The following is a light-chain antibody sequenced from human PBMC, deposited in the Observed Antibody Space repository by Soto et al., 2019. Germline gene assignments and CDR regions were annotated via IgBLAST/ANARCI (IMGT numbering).Light chain of an antibody. J-gene: IGKJ3*01. CDR2: ATS. Sequence: LVLTQSPATLSLSPGARATLPCRASQSIGNYLAWYQQKPRQAPRLLIYATSNRATGLPARFSGSGSGTDFTLTISRLEPEDFAVYYCQQRSSWPFTFGPGTKVDSK. V-gene: IGKV3-11*01. CDR1: QSIGNY. CDR3: QQRSSWPFT.